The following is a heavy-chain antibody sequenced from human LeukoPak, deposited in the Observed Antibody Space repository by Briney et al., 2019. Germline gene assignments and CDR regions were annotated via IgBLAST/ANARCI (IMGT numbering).Heavy chain of an antibody. CDR3: ARARWSSTGWFFGY. D-gene: IGHD6-19*01. CDR2: VNPQGSET. J-gene: IGHJ4*02. Sequence: GGSLRLSCAASGFTFSSYWMHWVRQAPGKGLVWVSRVNPQGSETSYADSVRGRFTISRDNAKDALHLQMDNLRAEDTAVYYCARARWSSTGWFFGYWGRGTLVTVSS. CDR1: GFTFSSYW. V-gene: IGHV3-74*01.